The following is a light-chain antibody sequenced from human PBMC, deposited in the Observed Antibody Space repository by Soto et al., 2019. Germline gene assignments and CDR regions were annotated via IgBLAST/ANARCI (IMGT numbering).Light chain of an antibody. CDR2: DAS. V-gene: IGKV1-5*01. CDR3: QQYNDYSST. Sequence: DIQMTQSPSTLSASVGDRVTITFRASQSISSWLAWYQQKPGKAPKLLIYDASSLESGVPSRFSGSGSGTEFTLTISTLQPDDFATYYCQQYNDYSSTFGQGTKVDI. J-gene: IGKJ1*01. CDR1: QSISSW.